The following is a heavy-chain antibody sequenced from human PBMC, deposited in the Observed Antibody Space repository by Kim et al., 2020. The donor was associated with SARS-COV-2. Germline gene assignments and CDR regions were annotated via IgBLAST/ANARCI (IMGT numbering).Heavy chain of an antibody. CDR3: ARKPVAVLVGSNYCDV. J-gene: IGHJ6*01. Sequence: GGSLRLSCTAYGFTFSDYYMTWIRQAPGKGLEWIAYIRGSGSTNSYADSVKGRFTISRDNARNTVFLQMDSLRAEDTAFYYCARKPVAVLVGSNYCDVWG. D-gene: IGHD1-26*01. CDR2: IRGSGSTN. V-gene: IGHV3-11*01. CDR1: GFTFSDYY.